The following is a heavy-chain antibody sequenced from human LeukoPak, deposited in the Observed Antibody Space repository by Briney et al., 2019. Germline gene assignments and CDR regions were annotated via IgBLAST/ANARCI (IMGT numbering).Heavy chain of an antibody. V-gene: IGHV4-59*08. J-gene: IGHJ6*02. CDR3: ARLPPYYGTYGMDV. CDR2: IYYSGST. CDR1: GGSISSYY. D-gene: IGHD3-3*01. Sequence: ASETLSLTCTVSGGSISSYYWSWIRQPPGKGLEWIGYIYYSGSTNYNPSLKSRVTISVDTSKNQFSLKLSSVTAADTAVYYCARLPPYYGTYGMDVWGQGTTVTVSS.